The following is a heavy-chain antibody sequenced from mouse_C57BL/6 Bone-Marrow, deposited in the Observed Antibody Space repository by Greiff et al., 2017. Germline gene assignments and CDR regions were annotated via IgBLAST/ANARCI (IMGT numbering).Heavy chain of an antibody. V-gene: IGHV1-85*01. CDR2: IYPRDGST. CDR3: ARLEFDGSSGDWYFDV. CDR1: GYTFTSYD. D-gene: IGHD1-1*01. Sequence: VKLQESGPELVKPGASVKLSCKASGYTFTSYDINWVKQRPGQGLEWIGWIYPRDGSTKYNEKFKGKDTLTVDTSSSTAYMELHSLTSEGSAVYFCARLEFDGSSGDWYFDVWGTGTTVTVSS. J-gene: IGHJ1*03.